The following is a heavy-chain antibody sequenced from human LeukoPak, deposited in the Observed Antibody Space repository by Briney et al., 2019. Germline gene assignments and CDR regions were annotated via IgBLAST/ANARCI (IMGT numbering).Heavy chain of an antibody. CDR2: IYYSGST. CDR3: ARRDGDYQNFDY. J-gene: IGHJ4*02. V-gene: IGHV4-39*01. CDR1: GGSISSSSYY. D-gene: IGHD4-17*01. Sequence: SETLSLTCTVSGGSISSSSYYWGWIRQPPGKGLEWIGSIYYSGSTYYNPSLKSRVTISVDTSKKQFSLKLSSVTAADTAVYYCARRDGDYQNFDYWGQGTLVTVSS.